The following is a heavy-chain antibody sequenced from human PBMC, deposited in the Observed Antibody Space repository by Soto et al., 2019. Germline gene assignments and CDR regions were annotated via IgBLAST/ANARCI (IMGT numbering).Heavy chain of an antibody. CDR1: GFTFSSYT. V-gene: IGHV3-21*01. Sequence: LRLSCEASGFTFSSYTMNWVRQAPGKGLEWVSSISSSSSYIFYVDSVNGRFTISRDNAKNSLFLQMSSLRVDDTAVYFCARDLSYSEVAAPYDHWGQGTQVTVSS. D-gene: IGHD6-13*01. J-gene: IGHJ4*02. CDR2: ISSSSSYI. CDR3: ARDLSYSEVAAPYDH.